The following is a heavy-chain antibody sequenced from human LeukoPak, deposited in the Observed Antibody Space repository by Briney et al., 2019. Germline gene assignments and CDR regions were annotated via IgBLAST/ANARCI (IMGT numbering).Heavy chain of an antibody. D-gene: IGHD4-17*01. J-gene: IGHJ4*02. CDR2: ISAYNGNT. CDR1: GYTFTSYG. CDR3: ARDSTTVTTFDY. V-gene: IGHV1-18*01. Sequence: ASVKVSCKASGYTFTSYGISWVRQAPGQGLEWMGWISAYNGNTNYAQKLQGRVTMTTDTSTSTAYMELRSLGSDDTAVYYCARDSTTVTTFDYWGQGTLVTVSS.